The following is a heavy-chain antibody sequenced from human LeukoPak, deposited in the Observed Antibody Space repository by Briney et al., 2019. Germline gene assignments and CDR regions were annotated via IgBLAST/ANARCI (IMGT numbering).Heavy chain of an antibody. Sequence: PSETLSLTCAVYGGSFGNYYWSWIRQPPGKRLEWIGEINHSGSTNYNPSLGRRVIVSRDTSKNQFSLKLTSVTAADTAVYYCARGGWELPEGYFDSWGQGTLVTVSS. D-gene: IGHD1-26*01. CDR1: GGSFGNYY. J-gene: IGHJ4*02. CDR2: INHSGST. V-gene: IGHV4-34*01. CDR3: ARGGWELPEGYFDS.